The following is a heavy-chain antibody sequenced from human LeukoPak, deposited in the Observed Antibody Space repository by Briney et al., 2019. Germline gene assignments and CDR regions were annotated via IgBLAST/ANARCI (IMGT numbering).Heavy chain of an antibody. CDR3: ARSRRDGYNFRWFDP. CDR2: ISSSSSYI. Sequence: GGSLRPSCAASGFTFTSDGMNWVRQAPGKGMGWVSSISSSSSYIYYADTVTGRFTISTDNAKNSLYLQMNSLRAEDTAVYYCARSRRDGYNFRWFDPWGQGTLVTVSS. V-gene: IGHV3-21*01. J-gene: IGHJ5*02. CDR1: GFTFTSDG. D-gene: IGHD5-24*01.